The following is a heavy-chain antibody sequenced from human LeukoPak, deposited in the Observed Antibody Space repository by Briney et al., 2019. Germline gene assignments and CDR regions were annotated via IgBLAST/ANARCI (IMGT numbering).Heavy chain of an antibody. J-gene: IGHJ4*02. CDR2: MNPTSGNT. Sequence: ASVKVSCKASKDTFTNYDVNWVRPAAARGLAWVGGMNPTSGNTGNAQKFQGRVTMTMNSSISTADMELTSLTSEDTAVYYCARSTMGARRTYDYWSQGTLVTVSS. V-gene: IGHV1-8*01. D-gene: IGHD1-26*01. CDR1: KDTFTNYD. CDR3: ARSTMGARRTYDY.